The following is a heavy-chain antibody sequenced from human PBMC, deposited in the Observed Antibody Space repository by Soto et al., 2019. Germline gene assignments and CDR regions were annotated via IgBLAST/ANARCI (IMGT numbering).Heavy chain of an antibody. CDR2: ISWDGGST. V-gene: IGHV3-43*01. CDR1: GFTFDDYT. J-gene: IGHJ6*02. CDR3: AKGGPYSSSGLGYYYGMDV. D-gene: IGHD6-13*01. Sequence: GGSLRLSCAASGFTFDDYTMHWVRQAPGKGLEWVSLISWDGGSTYYADSVKGRFTISRDNSKNSLYLQMNSLRTEDTALYYCAKGGPYSSSGLGYYYGMDVWGQGTTVTVS.